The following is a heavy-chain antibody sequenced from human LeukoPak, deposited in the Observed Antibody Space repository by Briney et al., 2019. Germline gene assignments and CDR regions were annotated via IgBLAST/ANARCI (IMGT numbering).Heavy chain of an antibody. D-gene: IGHD6-13*01. V-gene: IGHV4-39*01. CDR1: GGSISSSSYY. CDR3: ARALSSSWSVDY. J-gene: IGHJ4*02. Sequence: NASETLSLTCTVSGGSISSSSYYWGWIRQPPGKGLEWIGSIYYSGSTYYNPSLKSRVTISVDTSKNQFSLKLSSVTAADTAVYYCARALSSSWSVDYWGQGALVTVSS. CDR2: IYYSGST.